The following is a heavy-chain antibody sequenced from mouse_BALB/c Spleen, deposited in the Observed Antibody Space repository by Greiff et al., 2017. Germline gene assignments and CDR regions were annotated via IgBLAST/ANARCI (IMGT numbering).Heavy chain of an antibody. J-gene: IGHJ3*01. V-gene: IGHV3-6*02. CDR1: GYSITSGYY. CDR2: ISYDGSN. Sequence: DVKLQESGPGLVKPSQSLSLTCSVTGYSITSGYYWNWIRQFPGNKLEWMGYISYDGSNNYNPSLKNRISITRDTSKNQFFLKLNSVTTEDTATYYCARAGSTMITTAWFAYWGQGTLVTVSA. D-gene: IGHD2-4*01. CDR3: ARAGSTMITTAWFAY.